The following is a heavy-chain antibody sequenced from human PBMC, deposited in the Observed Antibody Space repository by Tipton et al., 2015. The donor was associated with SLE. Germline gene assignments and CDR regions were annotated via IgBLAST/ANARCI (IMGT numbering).Heavy chain of an antibody. CDR3: ARHEYDTYYFDY. CDR1: GGSISSGSYY. CDR2: IYTSGST. Sequence: TLSLTCTVSGGSISSGSYYWNWIRQPAGKGLEWIGRIYTSGSTKYNPSLKSRVSISVDTSKNQFSLKLSSVTAADTALYYCARHEYDTYYFDYWGRGKLVTVSS. V-gene: IGHV4-61*02. D-gene: IGHD1-1*01. J-gene: IGHJ4*02.